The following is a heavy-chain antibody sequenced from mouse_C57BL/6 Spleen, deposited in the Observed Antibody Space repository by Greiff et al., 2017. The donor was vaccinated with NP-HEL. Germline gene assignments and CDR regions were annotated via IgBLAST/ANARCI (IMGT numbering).Heavy chain of an antibody. J-gene: IGHJ1*03. Sequence: VQLQQSGAELVKPGASVKLSCKASGYTFTSYWMHWVKQRPGQGPEWIGMIHPNSGSTNYNEKFKSKATLTVDKSSSTAYMQLSSLTSEDSAVYYCAIITTVVATRYFDGLGTGTTVTVSS. CDR2: IHPNSGST. CDR1: GYTFTSYW. V-gene: IGHV1-64*01. D-gene: IGHD1-1*01. CDR3: AIITTVVATRYFDG.